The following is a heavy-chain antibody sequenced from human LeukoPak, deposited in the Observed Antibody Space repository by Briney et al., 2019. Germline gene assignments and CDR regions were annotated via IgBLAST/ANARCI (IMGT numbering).Heavy chain of an antibody. J-gene: IGHJ4*02. CDR3: AGGHAYSPFDY. D-gene: IGHD2-21*01. CDR2: INHNGST. Sequence: SETLSLTCAVYGGSFSGYDCSWIRQPPGKGLEWIGEINHNGSTNYNPSRKSRGTISVDTTKNQFSLKLRSVTAAETAVYDWAGGHAYSPFDYWGQGTLVTVSS. CDR1: GGSFSGYD. V-gene: IGHV4-34*01.